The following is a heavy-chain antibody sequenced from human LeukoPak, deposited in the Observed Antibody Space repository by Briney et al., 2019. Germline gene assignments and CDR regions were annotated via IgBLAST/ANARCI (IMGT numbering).Heavy chain of an antibody. CDR1: GNTFGTYW. J-gene: IGHJ5*02. D-gene: IGHD3-10*01. CDR3: ARHTGRPQAGWFDP. V-gene: IGHV5-51*01. CDR2: FFPGSSEV. Sequence: GESLKISCQDPGNTFGTYWVGWVRQKPGKGLEYIGIFFPGSSEVRYSPAFQGQVTISADRSISTAYLQWTSLKASDTAMYYCARHTGRPQAGWFDPWGQGTLVTVSS.